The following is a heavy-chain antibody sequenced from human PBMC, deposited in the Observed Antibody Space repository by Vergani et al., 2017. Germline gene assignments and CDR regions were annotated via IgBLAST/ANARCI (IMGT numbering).Heavy chain of an antibody. Sequence: QVQLVQSGAEVKKPGASVKVSCKASGYTFTSYGISWVRQAPGQGLEWMGWISGYNGNTNYAQKLQGRVTMTTDTSTSKAYMKLRSLRSDDTAVYYCARNYYDSSGYMAYYFDYWGQGTLVTVSS. V-gene: IGHV1-18*01. J-gene: IGHJ4*02. D-gene: IGHD3-22*01. CDR1: GYTFTSYG. CDR3: ARNYYDSSGYMAYYFDY. CDR2: ISGYNGNT.